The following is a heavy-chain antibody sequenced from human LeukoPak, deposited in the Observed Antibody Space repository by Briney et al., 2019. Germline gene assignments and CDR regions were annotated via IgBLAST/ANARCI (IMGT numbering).Heavy chain of an antibody. V-gene: IGHV3-15*01. J-gene: IGHJ4*02. D-gene: IGHD1-26*01. CDR3: TTDSSLRSYSDFDY. CDR1: GFTFSSAW. Sequence: GGSLRLSCAASGFTFSSAWMGWVRQAPGKGLEWVGRIKSKTDGGTTDYGAPVKGRFTISRDDSKNTLYLQMNSLKTEDTAVYYCTTDSSLRSYSDFDYWGQGTLVTVSS. CDR2: IKSKTDGGTT.